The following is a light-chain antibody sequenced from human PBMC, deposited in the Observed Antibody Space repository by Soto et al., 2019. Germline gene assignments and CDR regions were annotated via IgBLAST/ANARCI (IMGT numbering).Light chain of an antibody. CDR1: SSDLGIYNY. CDR3: SSYTTSSTRV. CDR2: EVT. V-gene: IGLV2-14*01. Sequence: QSALTQPASVSGSPGQSIAISCSGSSSDLGIYNYVSWYQQHPGKVPKLIIFEVTNRPSGVSNRFSGSKSGNTASLTISGLQAEDEADSYCSSYTTSSTRVFGTGTKVTVL. J-gene: IGLJ1*01.